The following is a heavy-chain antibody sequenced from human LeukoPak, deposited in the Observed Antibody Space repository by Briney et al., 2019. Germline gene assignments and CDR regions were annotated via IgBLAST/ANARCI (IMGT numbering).Heavy chain of an antibody. CDR2: ISAYNGNT. D-gene: IGHD1-1*01. V-gene: IGHV1-18*01. Sequence: ASVTVSCKASGYTFSSYGSSWVRQDPVQGLEWMGWISAYNGNTNYAQKLQGRVTMTTDTSTSTAYMELRSLRSDDTAVYYCARDPGTTSFEYWGQGTLVTVSS. CDR3: ARDPGTTSFEY. J-gene: IGHJ4*02. CDR1: GYTFSSYG.